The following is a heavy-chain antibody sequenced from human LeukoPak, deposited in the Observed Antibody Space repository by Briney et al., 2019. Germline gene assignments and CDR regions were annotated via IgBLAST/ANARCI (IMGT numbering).Heavy chain of an antibody. V-gene: IGHV4-59*01. D-gene: IGHD1-26*01. CDR1: DGSINSYY. J-gene: IGHJ6*02. CDR2: IYYNGNT. CDR3: ARGRSNYYGMDV. Sequence: SETLSLTCSVSDGSINSYYWNWIRRPPGKGLEWIGYIYYNGNTNYSPSLKSRVTMSVDTSKNLFSLKVSSVTAADTAVYYCARGRSNYYGMDVWGQGTTVTVPS.